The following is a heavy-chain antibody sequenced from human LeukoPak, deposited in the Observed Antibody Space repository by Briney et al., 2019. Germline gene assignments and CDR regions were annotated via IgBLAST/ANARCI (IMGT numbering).Heavy chain of an antibody. CDR3: ARHSTTTAALYAFDI. CDR2: IYYSGST. V-gene: IGHV4-39*01. Sequence: SETLSLTCTVSGGSISSSSYYWGWIRQPPGKGLEWIGSIYYSGSTHYNPSLKSRVTISVDTSKNQFSLKLSSVTAADTAVYYCARHSTTTAALYAFDIWGQGTMVTVSS. J-gene: IGHJ3*02. D-gene: IGHD6-13*01. CDR1: GGSISSSSYY.